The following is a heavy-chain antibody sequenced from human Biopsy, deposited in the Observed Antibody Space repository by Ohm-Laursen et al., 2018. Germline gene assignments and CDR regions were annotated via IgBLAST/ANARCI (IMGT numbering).Heavy chain of an antibody. CDR2: VYYSGTT. V-gene: IGHV4-34*11. Sequence: SDTLSLTCAVYVGSFSGYYWSWIRQPPGKGLEWIGDVYYSGTTNYNPSLKSRLTISVDTSKNQFSLNLNSVTAADTAVYFCARDVKRYCSGTSCYSGYFGMDVGGQGTTVTVS. CDR1: VGSFSGYY. J-gene: IGHJ6*02. CDR3: ARDVKRYCSGTSCYSGYFGMDV. D-gene: IGHD2-2*01.